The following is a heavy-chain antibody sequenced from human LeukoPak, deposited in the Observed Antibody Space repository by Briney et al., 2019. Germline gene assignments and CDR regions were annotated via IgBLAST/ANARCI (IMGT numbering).Heavy chain of an antibody. J-gene: IGHJ6*03. CDR3: AKAESYYYYMDV. D-gene: IGHD3-10*01. V-gene: IGHV3-33*06. Sequence: GRSLRLSCAASGLTFSSYGMHWVRQAPGKGLEWVAVRWYDGSNKYYADSVKGRFTISRDNSKNTLYLQMNSLRAEDTAVYYCAKAESYYYYMDVWGKGTTVTVSS. CDR1: GLTFSSYG. CDR2: RWYDGSNK.